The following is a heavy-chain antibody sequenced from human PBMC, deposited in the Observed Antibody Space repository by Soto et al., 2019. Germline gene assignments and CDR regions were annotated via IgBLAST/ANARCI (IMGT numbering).Heavy chain of an antibody. CDR2: ISAYNGNT. CDR3: ARDGGYCSSTSCYSPFDY. Sequence: ASVKVSCKASGYTFTSYGISWARQAPGQGLEWMGWISAYNGNTNYAQKLQGRVTMTTDTSTSTAYMELRSLRSDDTAVYYCARDGGYCSSTSCYSPFDYWGQGTLVTVSS. CDR1: GYTFTSYG. J-gene: IGHJ4*02. V-gene: IGHV1-18*01. D-gene: IGHD2-2*01.